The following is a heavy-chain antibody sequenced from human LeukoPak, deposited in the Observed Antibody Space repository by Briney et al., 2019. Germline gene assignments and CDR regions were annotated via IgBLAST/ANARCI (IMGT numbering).Heavy chain of an antibody. CDR1: GGSISSSSYY. CDR2: IYYSGST. CDR3: ARDLQYDSSGYYLGYYYYMDV. J-gene: IGHJ6*03. V-gene: IGHV4-39*07. Sequence: SETLSLTCTVSGGSISSSSYYWGWIRQPPGKGLEWIGSIYYSGSTYYNPSLKSRVTISVDTSKNQFSLKLSSVTAADTAVYYCARDLQYDSSGYYLGYYYYMDVWGKGTTVTVSS. D-gene: IGHD3-22*01.